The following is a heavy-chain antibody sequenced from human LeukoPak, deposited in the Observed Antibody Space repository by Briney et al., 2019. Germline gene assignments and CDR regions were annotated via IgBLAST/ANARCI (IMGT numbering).Heavy chain of an antibody. Sequence: ASVKVSCKASGYTFTGNYIHWVRQAPGQGLEWMGWINPNSGGTNYAQKFQGRVTMTRDTSISTAYMELSRLRSDDTAVYYCARVEGGSYYFDYWGQGTLVTVSS. CDR2: INPNSGGT. J-gene: IGHJ4*02. CDR1: GYTFTGNY. CDR3: ARVEGGSYYFDY. D-gene: IGHD1-26*01. V-gene: IGHV1-2*02.